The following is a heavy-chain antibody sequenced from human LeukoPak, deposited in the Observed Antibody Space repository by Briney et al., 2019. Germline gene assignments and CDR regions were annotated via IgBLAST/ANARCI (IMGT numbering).Heavy chain of an antibody. J-gene: IGHJ5*02. Sequence: SVKVSCKASGGTFSSYAISWVRQAPGQGLEWMGGIIPIFGTANYAQKFQGRVTITTDESTTTAYMELSSLRSEDTAVAYVASVNVDIVATIMPASTIRNNWFDPWGQGTLVTVAS. CDR1: GGTFSSYA. D-gene: IGHD5-12*01. CDR3: ASVNVDIVATIMPASTIRNNWFDP. CDR2: IIPIFGTA. V-gene: IGHV1-69*05.